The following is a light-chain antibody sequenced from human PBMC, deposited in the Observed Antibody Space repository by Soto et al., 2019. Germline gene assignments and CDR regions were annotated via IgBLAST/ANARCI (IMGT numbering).Light chain of an antibody. CDR1: QNIRNY. V-gene: IGKV1-39*01. J-gene: IGKJ1*01. CDR3: QQCFSTPWT. Sequence: DIRMTQSPSSLSASVEDRVTITCRASQNIRNYLNWYQQKPGKAPKLLIYAASSLQSGVPSRFSGSGSGTNFTITISSLQPEDFATYYCQQCFSTPWTFGQGTKVEIK. CDR2: AAS.